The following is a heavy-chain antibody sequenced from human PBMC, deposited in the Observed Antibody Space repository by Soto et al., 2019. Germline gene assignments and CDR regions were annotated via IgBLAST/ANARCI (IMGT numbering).Heavy chain of an antibody. CDR1: GFIFSNYG. V-gene: IGHV3-30*03. J-gene: IGHJ6*02. D-gene: IGHD2-2*01. Sequence: QVQLVESGGGVVQPGRSLRLSCAVSGFIFSNYGMHWVRQAPGKGLEWMAVISDDGSNKYYADSVKGRFAISRDSPKNTLYLQMNSLRGEDTAVYYCARPRQPYYYYFGMDVWGQGTTVTVSS. CDR3: ARPRQPYYYYFGMDV. CDR2: ISDDGSNK.